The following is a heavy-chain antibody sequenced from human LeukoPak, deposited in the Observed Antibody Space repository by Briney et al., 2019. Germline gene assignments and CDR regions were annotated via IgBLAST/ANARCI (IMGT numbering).Heavy chain of an antibody. D-gene: IGHD3-9*01. V-gene: IGHV1-69*13. J-gene: IGHJ6*02. CDR2: IIPIFGTA. Sequence: GASVKVSCKASGGTFSSYAISWVRQAPGQGLEWMGGIIPIFGTANYAQKFQGRVTITADESTSTAYMELSSLRSEDTAVYYCASPATGYYYYYYGMDVWGQGITVTVSS. CDR1: GGTFSSYA. CDR3: ASPATGYYYYYYGMDV.